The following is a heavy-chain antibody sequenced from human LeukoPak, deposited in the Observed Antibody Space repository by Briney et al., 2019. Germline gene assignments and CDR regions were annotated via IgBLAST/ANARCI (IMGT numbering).Heavy chain of an antibody. CDR1: GFTFSSYW. D-gene: IGHD5-24*01. Sequence: GGSLRLSCAASGFTFSSYWMNWVRQAPGKGLEWVAYIKQDGSKKSYVDSVKGRFTISRDNAKNSLYLQMNSLRAEDTAIYYCTRVGYIDEGIDYWGQGTLVTVSS. CDR2: IKQDGSKK. J-gene: IGHJ4*02. CDR3: TRVGYIDEGIDY. V-gene: IGHV3-7*04.